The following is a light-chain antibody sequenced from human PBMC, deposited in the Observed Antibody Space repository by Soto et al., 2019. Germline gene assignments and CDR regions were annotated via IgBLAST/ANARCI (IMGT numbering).Light chain of an antibody. J-gene: IGKJ4*01. Sequence: EIVLTQSPATLSLSPGERATLSCRASQSVSSYLAWYQQKPGQAPRLLIYDASNRATGIPARFSGSGSGTYFTLTISDLEPKDFAVYYCQQRSNWPPGITFGGGTKVEIK. CDR3: QQRSNWPPGIT. CDR2: DAS. CDR1: QSVSSY. V-gene: IGKV3-11*01.